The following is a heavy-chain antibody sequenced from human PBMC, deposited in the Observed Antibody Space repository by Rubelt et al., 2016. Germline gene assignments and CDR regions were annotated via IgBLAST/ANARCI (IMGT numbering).Heavy chain of an antibody. Sequence: QVQLVQSGSEVKKPGASVKVSCKASGYTFTTYGISWVRQAPGQGLEWMGWISGYIHNTNYAQKFQDRVTMITDPSTYTAYMELRGLRSDDTAVYYCARCSAVGGTLDYNYSMDVWGQGTTVTVSS. CDR1: GYTFTTYG. J-gene: IGHJ6*02. D-gene: IGHD6-19*01. CDR2: ISGYIHNT. V-gene: IGHV1-18*01. CDR3: ARCSAVGGTLDYNYSMDV.